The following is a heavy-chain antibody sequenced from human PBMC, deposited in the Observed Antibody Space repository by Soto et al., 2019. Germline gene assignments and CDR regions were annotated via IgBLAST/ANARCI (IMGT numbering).Heavy chain of an antibody. CDR1: GYTFSIYL. Sequence: PGVSLKISRQGAGYTFSIYLIAWVRPHTGKGREWMGVIYPVDSDTRYSPSFQGQVTISVDKSINTAYLQWSSLQASDTAIYYCARQDGDGLFYFDYWGQGTPVTVSS. CDR3: ARQDGDGLFYFDY. D-gene: IGHD4-17*01. CDR2: IYPVDSDT. V-gene: IGHV5-51*01. J-gene: IGHJ4*02.